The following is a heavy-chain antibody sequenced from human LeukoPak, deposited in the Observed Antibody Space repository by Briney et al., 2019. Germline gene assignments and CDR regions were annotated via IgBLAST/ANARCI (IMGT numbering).Heavy chain of an antibody. Sequence: GASVKVSCRASGGTFSSYAISWVRQAPGQGLEWMGRIIPIFGTANYAQKFQGRVTITTDESTSTAYMELSSLRSEDTAVYYCARHQYYYDSSGYYYGAFDIWGQGTMVTVSS. J-gene: IGHJ3*02. CDR3: ARHQYYYDSSGYYYGAFDI. D-gene: IGHD3-22*01. V-gene: IGHV1-69*05. CDR1: GGTFSSYA. CDR2: IIPIFGTA.